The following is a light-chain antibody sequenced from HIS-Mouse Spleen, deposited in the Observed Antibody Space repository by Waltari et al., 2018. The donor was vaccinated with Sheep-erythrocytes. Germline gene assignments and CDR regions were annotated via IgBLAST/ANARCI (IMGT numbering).Light chain of an antibody. CDR3: QRGRKWPVT. Sequence: IAWTQSPAPQSLSPGSRATLSHRATQSVSSYLVWYQQKPGQAPRFLIYVASNRATGIPASFSGGESGTNSPLTIGSREPENFALYSCQRGRKWPVTFVGGTKEEIK. CDR1: QSVSSY. J-gene: IGKJ4*01. V-gene: IGKV3-11*01. CDR2: VAS.